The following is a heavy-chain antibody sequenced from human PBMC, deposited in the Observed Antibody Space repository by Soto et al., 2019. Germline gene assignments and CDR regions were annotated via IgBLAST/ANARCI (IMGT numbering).Heavy chain of an antibody. D-gene: IGHD6-13*01. CDR2: IYYSGST. V-gene: IGHV4-59*01. CDR3: ARDPGIAAAGTLGQSHFDY. J-gene: IGHJ4*02. CDR1: GGSISSYY. Sequence: SETLSLTCAVSGGSISSYYWSWIRQPPGKGLEWIGYIYYSGSTNYNPSLKSRVTISVDTSKNQFSLKLSSVTAADTAVYYCARDPGIAAAGTLGQSHFDYWGQGTLVTVSS.